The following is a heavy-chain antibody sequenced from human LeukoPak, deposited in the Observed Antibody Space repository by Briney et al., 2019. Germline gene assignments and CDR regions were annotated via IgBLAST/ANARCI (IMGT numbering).Heavy chain of an antibody. CDR3: AREGSLSGSYGGYYGMDV. J-gene: IGHJ6*02. CDR2: MNPNSGNT. Sequence: ASVKVSCKASGYTFTSYDINWVRQATGHGLEWMGWMNPNSGNTGYAQKFQGRVTMTRNTSISTAYMELSSLRSEDTAVYYCAREGSLSGSYGGYYGMDVWGQGTTVTVSS. CDR1: GYTFTSYD. D-gene: IGHD1-26*01. V-gene: IGHV1-8*01.